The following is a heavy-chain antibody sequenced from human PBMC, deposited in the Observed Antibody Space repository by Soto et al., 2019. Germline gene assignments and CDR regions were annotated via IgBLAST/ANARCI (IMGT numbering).Heavy chain of an antibody. CDR3: ARSITMVRGVISNPAYYYYYGMDV. CDR2: ISDYNGNT. V-gene: IGHV1-18*01. J-gene: IGHJ6*02. D-gene: IGHD3-10*01. Sequence: ASVKVSCKASGYTFTSYGISWVRQAPGQGLEWMGWISDYNGNTNYAQKLQGRVTMTTDTSTITAYMELRSLRSDETAVYYCARSITMVRGVISNPAYYYYYGMDVWGQGTTVTVSS. CDR1: GYTFTSYG.